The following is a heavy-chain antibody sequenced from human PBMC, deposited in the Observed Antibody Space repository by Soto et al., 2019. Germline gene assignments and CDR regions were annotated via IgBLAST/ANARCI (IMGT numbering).Heavy chain of an antibody. J-gene: IGHJ4*02. V-gene: IGHV3-23*01. CDR1: GFTFSSYA. CDR2: ISVAGDT. Sequence: GGSLRLSCAASGFTFSSYAMNWVRQAPGKGPEWVSHISVAGDTYYADSVKGRFTVTRDNSKNTLFLQMNGLRAEDTAVYYCAKSLETATSFDYWGQGTLVTVSS. CDR3: AKSLETATSFDY.